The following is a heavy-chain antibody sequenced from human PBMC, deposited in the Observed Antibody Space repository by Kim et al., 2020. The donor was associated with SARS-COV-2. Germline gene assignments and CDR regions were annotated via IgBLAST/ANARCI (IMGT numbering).Heavy chain of an antibody. CDR2: ISAYNGNT. CDR1: GYTFTSYG. Sequence: ASVKVSCKASGYTFTSYGISWVRQAPGQGLEWMGWISAYNGNTNYAQKLQGRVTMTTDTSTSTAYMELRSLRSDDTAVYYCAREMVPPRYSSSWPRRSYYFDYWGQGTLVTVSS. CDR3: AREMVPPRYSSSWPRRSYYFDY. J-gene: IGHJ4*02. D-gene: IGHD6-13*01. V-gene: IGHV1-18*01.